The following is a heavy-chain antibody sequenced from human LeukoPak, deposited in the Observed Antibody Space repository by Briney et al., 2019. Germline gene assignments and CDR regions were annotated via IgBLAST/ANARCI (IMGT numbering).Heavy chain of an antibody. J-gene: IGHJ4*02. CDR2: TSAYNDKT. CDR3: ARGTYFDY. D-gene: IGHD1-1*01. V-gene: IGHV1-18*01. Sequence: ASVKVSCKASGYTFTSYGISWVRQAPGQGLEWMGWTSAYNDKTKYAQKLGGRVTMTTDTSTSTAYIEMRSLRSDDTAVYYCARGTYFDYWGQGTLVTVSS. CDR1: GYTFTSYG.